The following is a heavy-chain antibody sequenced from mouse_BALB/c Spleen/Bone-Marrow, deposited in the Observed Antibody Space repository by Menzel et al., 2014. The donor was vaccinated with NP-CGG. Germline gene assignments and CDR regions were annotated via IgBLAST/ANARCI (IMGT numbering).Heavy chain of an antibody. CDR1: GYAFTNYW. D-gene: IGHD2-4*01. V-gene: IGHV1-54*01. CDR2: INRGSGGV. J-gene: IGHJ4*01. Sequence: QVQLKQSGAELVRPGTSVKVSCKASGYAFTNYWIEWVKQRPGQGLEWIGVINRGSGGVNYNEKFKGKATLTADKSSSTAYIQLSSLTSDDSAVYFCSREITRYAVDYWGQGTSVTVSS. CDR3: SREITRYAVDY.